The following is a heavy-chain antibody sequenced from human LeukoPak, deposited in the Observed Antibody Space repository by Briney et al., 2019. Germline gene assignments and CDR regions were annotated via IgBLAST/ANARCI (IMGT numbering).Heavy chain of an antibody. CDR1: GFSLSTSGVG. D-gene: IGHD2-2*01. CDR2: IYGNDDK. V-gene: IGHV2-5*01. J-gene: IGHJ1*01. Sequence: SGPTLVNPTQTLTLTCTFSGFSLSTSGVGVGWVRQPPGKALQWLALIYGNDDKRYSPSLKNRLTISKDSSTSPVVLTMTNMDPVDAATYYCVHDIPRGEGFQHWGQGTLVTVSS. CDR3: VHDIPRGEGFQH.